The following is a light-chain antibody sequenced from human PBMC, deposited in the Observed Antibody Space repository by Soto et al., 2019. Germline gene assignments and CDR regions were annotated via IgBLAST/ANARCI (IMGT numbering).Light chain of an antibody. J-gene: IGLJ1*01. CDR1: SSDVGGYNY. CDR2: DVS. CDR3: CSYAGTSDV. Sequence: QSALTQPRSVSGSPGQSVTISCTGTSSDVGGYNYVSWYQQHPGKAPKLMIYDVSKRPSGVPDRFSGSKSGNTASLTISGLQAEDEADYYCCSYAGTSDVFGTGIKLTVL. V-gene: IGLV2-11*01.